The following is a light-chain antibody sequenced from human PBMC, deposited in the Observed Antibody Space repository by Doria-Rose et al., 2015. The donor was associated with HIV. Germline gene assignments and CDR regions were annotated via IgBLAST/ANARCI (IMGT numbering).Light chain of an antibody. CDR1: QCIGSD. J-gene: IGKJ2*01. Sequence: EIVLTQSPATLSVSPGERATLSCRARQCIGSDLDWYQQQPGQVPRLLIYLAAIRATGIPPRFTGGGSGTEFTLTISSLQSEDFAVYFCQQYSQWPPYTFGQGTKLEVK. CDR3: QQYSQWPPYT. CDR2: LAA. V-gene: IGKV3-15*01.